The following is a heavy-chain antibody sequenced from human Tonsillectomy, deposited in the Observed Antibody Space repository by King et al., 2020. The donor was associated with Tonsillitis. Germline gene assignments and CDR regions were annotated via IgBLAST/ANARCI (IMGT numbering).Heavy chain of an antibody. CDR1: GYTFSVYD. CDR2: INLGGDTT. J-gene: IGHJ2*01. Sequence: VQLVESGGGLAQPGGSLRLSCAASGYTFSVYDMTWVRQAPGKGLEWVSFINLGGDTTSYADTVQGRFTISRDNSKNTLYLQMNSLRAEDTAVYYCASIWGHLNGPAVWGRGTLVTVSS. CDR3: ASIWGHLNGPAV. V-gene: IGHV3-23*04. D-gene: IGHD7-27*01.